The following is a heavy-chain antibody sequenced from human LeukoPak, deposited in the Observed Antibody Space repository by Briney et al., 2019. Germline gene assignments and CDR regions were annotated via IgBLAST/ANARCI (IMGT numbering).Heavy chain of an antibody. D-gene: IGHD3-22*01. CDR1: GFTFSSYA. CDR3: ARDDTGIKSFDY. Sequence: GGSLRLSCAASGFTFSSYAMHRVRQAPGKGLEWVAVISYDGSNKYYADSVKGRFTISRDNSKNTRYLQMNSLRAEDTAVYYCARDDTGIKSFDYWGQGTLVTVSS. CDR2: ISYDGSNK. V-gene: IGHV3-30-3*01. J-gene: IGHJ4*02.